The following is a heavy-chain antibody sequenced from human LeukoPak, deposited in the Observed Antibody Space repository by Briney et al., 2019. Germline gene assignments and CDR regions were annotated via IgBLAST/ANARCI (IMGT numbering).Heavy chain of an antibody. D-gene: IGHD3-22*01. CDR1: GGSFSGYY. Sequence: TSETLSLTCAVYGGSFSGYYWSWIRQPPGKGLEWIGEINHSGSTNYNPSLKSRVTISVDTSKNQFSLKLSSVTAADTVVYHCASNYYYDSSGYSAYWGQGTLVTVSS. V-gene: IGHV4-34*01. J-gene: IGHJ4*02. CDR3: ASNYYYDSSGYSAY. CDR2: INHSGST.